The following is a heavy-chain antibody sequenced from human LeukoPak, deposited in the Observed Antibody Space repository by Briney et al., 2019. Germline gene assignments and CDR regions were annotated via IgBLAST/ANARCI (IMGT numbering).Heavy chain of an antibody. D-gene: IGHD5-24*01. Sequence: GGSLRLSCAASGFTFSSYWMHWVRQAPGKGLVWVSRINSDGSSTSYADSVKGRFTISRDNAKNTLYLQMNSLRAEDTAVYYCARPQMATIGMPFDYWGQGTLVTVSS. CDR2: INSDGSST. V-gene: IGHV3-74*01. CDR1: GFTFSSYW. CDR3: ARPQMATIGMPFDY. J-gene: IGHJ4*02.